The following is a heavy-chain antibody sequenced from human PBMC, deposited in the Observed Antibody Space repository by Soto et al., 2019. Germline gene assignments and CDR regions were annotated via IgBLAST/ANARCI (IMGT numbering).Heavy chain of an antibody. D-gene: IGHD2-21*02. CDR1: GGTFSIYA. CDR2: IIPIFCAA. CDR3: ALNFCGGDCYVVSGWFDP. Sequence: SVKVSCKASGGTFSIYAISWVRQAPGQGLEWMGGIIPIFCAANYAQKFHGRGTITADESTRRASMQLSSMRYEATAVYYCALNFCGGDCYVVSGWFDPWGKGKMVTVSS. J-gene: IGHJ5*02. V-gene: IGHV1-69*13.